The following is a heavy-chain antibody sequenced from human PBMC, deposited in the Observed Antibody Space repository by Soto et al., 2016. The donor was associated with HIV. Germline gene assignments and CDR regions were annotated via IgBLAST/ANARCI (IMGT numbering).Heavy chain of an antibody. Sequence: EVQLVESGGGLVQPGRSLRLSCAASGFTFDDYAMHWVRQAPGKGLEWVSGISWNSGSIGYADSVKGRFTISRDNAKNSLYLQMNSLRAEDMALYYCAKDILAKQWQGAFDYWGQGTLVTVSS. J-gene: IGHJ4*02. CDR2: ISWNSGSI. CDR3: AKDILAKQWQGAFDY. V-gene: IGHV3-9*03. CDR1: GFTFDDYA. D-gene: IGHD6-19*01.